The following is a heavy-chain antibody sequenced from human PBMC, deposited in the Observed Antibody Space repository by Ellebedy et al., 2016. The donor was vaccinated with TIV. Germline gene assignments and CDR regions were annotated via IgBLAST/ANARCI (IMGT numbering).Heavy chain of an antibody. CDR3: ARVPFGVPAAPFDY. Sequence: SVKVSCXASGYTFTSYAISWVRQAPGQGLEWMGGIIPIFGTANYAQKFQGRVTITADESTSTAYMELSRLRSDDTAVYYCARVPFGVPAAPFDYWGQGTLVTVSS. CDR2: IIPIFGTA. J-gene: IGHJ4*02. CDR1: GYTFTSYA. V-gene: IGHV1-69*13. D-gene: IGHD2-2*01.